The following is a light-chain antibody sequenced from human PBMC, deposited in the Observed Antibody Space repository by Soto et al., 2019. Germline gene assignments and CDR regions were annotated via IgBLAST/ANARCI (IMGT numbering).Light chain of an antibody. Sequence: RLITEGASSLSACVGDRFTITCLASQSVGTYLAWYQRKPGKVPQVLIYAASSLQSGVPSRFSGSGSGTDFTLTISSLQPEDVATYYCQQYNNYPLTFGQGTKVDIK. J-gene: IGKJ1*01. V-gene: IGKV1-39*01. CDR3: QQYNNYPLT. CDR2: AAS. CDR1: QSVGTY.